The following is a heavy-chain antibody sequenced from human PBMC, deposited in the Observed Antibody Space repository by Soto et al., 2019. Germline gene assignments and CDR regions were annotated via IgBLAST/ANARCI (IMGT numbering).Heavy chain of an antibody. D-gene: IGHD3-22*01. CDR3: ARDPNDSSAYYHHYYYGMDV. CDR2: INAGNGNT. CDR1: GYTFTSYG. V-gene: IGHV1-3*01. J-gene: IGHJ6*02. Sequence: ASVKVSCKASGYTFTSYGIHWVRQAPGQRLEWTGWINAGNGNTKYSEKFQGRVTITRDTSASTAYLELSSLRPEDTAVYYCARDPNDSSAYYHHYYYGMDVWGQGTTVTVSS.